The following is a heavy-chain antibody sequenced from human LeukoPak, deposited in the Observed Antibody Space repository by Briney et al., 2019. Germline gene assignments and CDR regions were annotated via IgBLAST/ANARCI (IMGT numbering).Heavy chain of an antibody. CDR3: ASPGTIFGVSNDAFDI. Sequence: ASVKVSCKASGYTFTGYYVHWVRQAPGQGLERMGWINPNSGGTNYAQKFQGRVTMTRDTSISTAYMELSRLRSDDTAVYYCASPGTIFGVSNDAFDIWGQGTMVTVSS. J-gene: IGHJ3*02. D-gene: IGHD3-3*01. V-gene: IGHV1-2*02. CDR2: INPNSGGT. CDR1: GYTFTGYY.